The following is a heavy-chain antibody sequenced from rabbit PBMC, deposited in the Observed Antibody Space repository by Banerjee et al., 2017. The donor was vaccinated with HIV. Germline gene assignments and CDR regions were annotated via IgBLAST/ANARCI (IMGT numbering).Heavy chain of an antibody. Sequence: QSLEESGGDLVKPGASLTLTCTASGFDLSSYYYMCWVRQAPGKGLELIACIYTSSGSTYYASWAKGRFTISKSSSTTVTLKMTSLTAADTATYFCARGPYASNSDYYKLWGQGTLVTVS. D-gene: IGHD1-1*01. V-gene: IGHV1S40*01. CDR1: GFDLSSYYY. J-gene: IGHJ3*01. CDR3: ARGPYASNSDYYKL. CDR2: IYTSSGST.